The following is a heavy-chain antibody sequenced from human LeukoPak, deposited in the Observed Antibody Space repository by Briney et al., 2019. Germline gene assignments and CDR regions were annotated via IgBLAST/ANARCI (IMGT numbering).Heavy chain of an antibody. V-gene: IGHV1-69*13. CDR3: AREQAHYGMDV. CDR2: IIPIFGTA. J-gene: IGHJ6*02. Sequence: ASVNVSFKASGGTFISYAISWVRQAPGQGLEWIGGIIPIFGTANFAQKFQGRVTITADESTSTAYMELSSLRSEDTAVYYCAREQAHYGMDVWGQGTTVTVSS. CDR1: GGTFISYA.